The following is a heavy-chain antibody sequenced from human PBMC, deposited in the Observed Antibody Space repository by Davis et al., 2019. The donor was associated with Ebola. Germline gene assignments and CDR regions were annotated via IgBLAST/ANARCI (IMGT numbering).Heavy chain of an antibody. CDR3: AREPPHYDSSGYDY. CDR1: GFTFSNYA. V-gene: IGHV3-30-3*01. D-gene: IGHD3-22*01. CDR2: ISYDGSNE. J-gene: IGHJ4*02. Sequence: GESLKISCAASGFTFSNYAMNWVRQAPGKGLEWVAVISYDGSNEYYADSVKGRFTISRDNSKNTLYLQMNSLRAEDTAVYYCAREPPHYDSSGYDYWGQGTLVTVSS.